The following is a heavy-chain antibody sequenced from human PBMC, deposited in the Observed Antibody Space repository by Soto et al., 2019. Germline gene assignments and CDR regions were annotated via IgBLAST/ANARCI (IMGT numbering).Heavy chain of an antibody. Sequence: SETLSLTCTVSGTSISSYYWSWIRQPPGKGLEWIANIHYSGTTNYNPSLASRVTLSVDTSKNQFSLKMTSVTAADRAMYFCARYNSYAIDCWGRGAMVTVYS. J-gene: IGHJ4*02. V-gene: IGHV4-59*01. CDR1: GTSISSYY. CDR3: ARYNSYAIDC. CDR2: IHYSGTT. D-gene: IGHD2-8*01.